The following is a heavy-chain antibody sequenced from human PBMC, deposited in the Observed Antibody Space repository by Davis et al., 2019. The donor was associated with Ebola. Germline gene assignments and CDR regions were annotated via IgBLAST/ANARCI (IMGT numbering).Heavy chain of an antibody. CDR2: IVVGSGNT. J-gene: IGHJ4*02. Sequence: AASVKVSCKASGFTFTSSAMQWVRQARGQRLEWIGWIVVGSGNTNYAQKFQERVTITRDMSTSTAYMELSSLRSEDTAVYYCTSTTVTTQRDYWGQGTLVTVSS. CDR3: TSTTVTTQRDY. V-gene: IGHV1-58*02. CDR1: GFTFTSSA. D-gene: IGHD4-17*01.